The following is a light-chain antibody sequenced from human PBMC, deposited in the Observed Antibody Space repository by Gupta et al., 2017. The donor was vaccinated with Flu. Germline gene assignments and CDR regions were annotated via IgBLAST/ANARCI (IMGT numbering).Light chain of an antibody. CDR1: QSVSPS. Sequence: EVVLTQSPATLSLSPGERTVLSCRASQSVSPSLAWYQQKPGQAPRLLMYDASRRAAGIPARFSGSGSGTGFTLTISTLEPEDFAVYYCQQRSDLPMYTFGQGTKLEIK. J-gene: IGKJ2*01. V-gene: IGKV3-11*01. CDR3: QQRSDLPMYT. CDR2: DAS.